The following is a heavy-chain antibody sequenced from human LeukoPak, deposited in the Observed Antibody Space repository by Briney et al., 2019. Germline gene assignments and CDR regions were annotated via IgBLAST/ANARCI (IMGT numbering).Heavy chain of an antibody. D-gene: IGHD6-6*01. CDR3: ARKSSIAARQYGMDV. J-gene: IGHJ6*02. CDR2: ISAYNGNT. CDR1: GYTFTSYG. Sequence: ASVKVSCKASGYTFTSYGISWVRQAPGQGLEWMGWISAYNGNTNYAQKLQGRVTMTTDTSTSTAYMELRSLRSDDTAVYYCARKSSIAARQYGMDVWGQGTTVTVSS. V-gene: IGHV1-18*01.